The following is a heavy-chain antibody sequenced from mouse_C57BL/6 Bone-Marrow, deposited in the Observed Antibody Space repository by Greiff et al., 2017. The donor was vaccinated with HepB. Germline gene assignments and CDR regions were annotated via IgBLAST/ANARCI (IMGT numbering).Heavy chain of an antibody. D-gene: IGHD2-4*01. J-gene: IGHJ3*01. CDR2: IYPRSGNT. Sequence: QVQLQQSGAELARPGASVKLSCKASGYTFTSYGISWVKQRTGQGLEWIGEIYPRSGNTYYNEKFKGKATLTADKSSSTAYMELRSLTSEDSAVYFCARGFYDYDRGFAYWGQGTLVTVSA. V-gene: IGHV1-81*01. CDR3: ARGFYDYDRGFAY. CDR1: GYTFTSYG.